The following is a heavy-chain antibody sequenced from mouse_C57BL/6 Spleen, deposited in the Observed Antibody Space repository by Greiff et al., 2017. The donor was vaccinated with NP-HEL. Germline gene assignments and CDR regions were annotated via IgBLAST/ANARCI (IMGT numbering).Heavy chain of an antibody. CDR3: NPYPSAWFAY. Sequence: VQLKESGAELVRPGASVKLSCTASGFNIKDDYMHWVKQRPEQGLEWIGWIDPENGDTEYASKFQGKATITADTSSNTAYLQLSSLTSEDTAICYCNPYPSAWFAYWGQGTLVTVSA. CDR2: IDPENGDT. D-gene: IGHD2-10*01. V-gene: IGHV14-4*01. CDR1: GFNIKDDY. J-gene: IGHJ3*01.